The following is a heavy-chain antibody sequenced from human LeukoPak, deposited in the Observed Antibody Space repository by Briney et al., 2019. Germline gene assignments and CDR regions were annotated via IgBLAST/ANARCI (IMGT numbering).Heavy chain of an antibody. CDR3: AKTIKMLLLWDAFDM. CDR2: ISSSSSYI. J-gene: IGHJ3*02. V-gene: IGHV3-21*01. D-gene: IGHD3-10*01. CDR1: GFTFSSYS. Sequence: GGSLRLSCAASGFTFSSYSMNWVRQAPGKGLEWVSSISSSSSYIYYADSVKGRFTISRDNSNNTLDLQMDSLRVEDTAVYYCAKTIKMLLLWDAFDMRGQGTVVTVSS.